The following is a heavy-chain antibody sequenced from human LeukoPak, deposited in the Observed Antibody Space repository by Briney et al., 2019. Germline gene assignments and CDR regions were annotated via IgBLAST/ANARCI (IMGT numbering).Heavy chain of an antibody. V-gene: IGHV3-20*01. CDR2: LKWNRGST. D-gene: IGHD1-26*01. Sequence: PGGALRVSSAASGFTFDDYGMCWGRPAPGKGVEGVSRLKWNRGSTRYAESVKGRFNISRDNAKNSLYLQMNRLRAEDTALYHCAKSGSYQGAFEISGQGATGSVSP. CDR1: GFTFDDYG. CDR3: AKSGSYQGAFEI. J-gene: IGHJ3*02.